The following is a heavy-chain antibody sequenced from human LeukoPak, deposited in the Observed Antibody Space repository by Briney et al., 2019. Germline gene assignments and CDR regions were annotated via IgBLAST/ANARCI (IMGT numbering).Heavy chain of an antibody. V-gene: IGHV3-7*04. J-gene: IGHJ4*02. Sequence: GGSLRLSCVASGFDIRHYYMSWVRQAPGKGLEWVADIRSDGTNIYNVDSVRGRFTISRDNAKSSLFLQMNSLKDEDTAVYYCARDGSGRDFSLDYWGQGTLVTVSS. D-gene: IGHD3-10*01. CDR3: ARDGSGRDFSLDY. CDR2: IRSDGTNI. CDR1: GFDIRHYY.